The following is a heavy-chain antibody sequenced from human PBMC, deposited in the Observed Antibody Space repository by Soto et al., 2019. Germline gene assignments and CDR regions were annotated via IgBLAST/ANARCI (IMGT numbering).Heavy chain of an antibody. D-gene: IGHD5-18*01. CDR1: GGSISSSNW. J-gene: IGHJ6*02. CDR3: ARAWPSVDSYGSGVMDV. Sequence: QVQLQESGPGLVKPSGTLSVTCAVSGGSISSSNWWTWFRQPPGKGLEWIGEIYHSGSTNYNPSLRSRVTRSLDKSKNQFSLRVKSVTAADTAEYYCARAWPSVDSYGSGVMDVWGQGTTVTVSS. CDR2: IYHSGST. V-gene: IGHV4-4*02.